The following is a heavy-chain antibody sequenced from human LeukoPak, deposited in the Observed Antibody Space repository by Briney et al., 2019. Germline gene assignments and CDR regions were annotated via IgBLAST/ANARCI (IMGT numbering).Heavy chain of an antibody. CDR3: TTDPASIRLGEFSLNY. Sequence: KPGGSLRLSCAVSGFTFTDVGMNWVRQAPGKGLEWGGRIKSTIDGGTTDYAAPVKGRFTISRDDSKNTLYLQMNNLRTDDTAVYYCTTDPASIRLGEFSLNYWGQGTPVTVSS. V-gene: IGHV3-15*01. CDR1: GFTFTDVG. J-gene: IGHJ4*02. D-gene: IGHD3-16*02. CDR2: IKSTIDGGTT.